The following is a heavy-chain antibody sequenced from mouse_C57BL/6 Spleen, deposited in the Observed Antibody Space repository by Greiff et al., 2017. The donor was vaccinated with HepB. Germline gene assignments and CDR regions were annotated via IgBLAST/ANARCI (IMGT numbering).Heavy chain of an antibody. CDR1: GYTFTSYW. CDR2: IYPGSGST. D-gene: IGHD4-1*01. Sequence: QVQLKQPGAELVKPGASVKMSCKASGYTFTSYWITWVKQRPGQGLEWIGDIYPGSGSTNYNEKFKSKATLTVDTSSSTAYMQLSSLTSEDSAVYYCASRWDGLFVIDYWGQGTTLTVSS. CDR3: ASRWDGLFVIDY. J-gene: IGHJ2*01. V-gene: IGHV1-55*01.